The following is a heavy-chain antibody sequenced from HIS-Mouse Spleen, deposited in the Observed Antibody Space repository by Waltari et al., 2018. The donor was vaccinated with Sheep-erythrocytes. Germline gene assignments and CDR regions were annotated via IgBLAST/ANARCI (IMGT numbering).Heavy chain of an antibody. CDR3: ARDRSNYFDY. CDR2: ISSSSSYV. D-gene: IGHD3-10*01. J-gene: IGHJ4*02. Sequence: EVQLVESGGGLVKPGGSLRLSCAASGFTFSSYSMNWVSSISSSSSYVYYADSLKGRLTISRDNAKNSLYLQMNSLRAEDTAVYYCARDRSNYFDYWGQGTLVTVSS. V-gene: IGHV3-21*01. CDR1: GFTFSSYS.